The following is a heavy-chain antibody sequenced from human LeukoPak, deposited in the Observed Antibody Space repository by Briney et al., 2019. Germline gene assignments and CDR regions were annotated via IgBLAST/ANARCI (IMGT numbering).Heavy chain of an antibody. J-gene: IGHJ4*02. CDR3: AREVGATDH. V-gene: IGHV3-7*01. CDR2: IKQDGSKF. D-gene: IGHD1-26*01. CDR1: GFSFSNYW. Sequence: GGSLRLSCAASGFSFSNYWLTWVRQAPGKGLEWVANIKQDGSKFSYVDSVKGRFTISRDNAKNSLYLQMNSLRAEDTAVYYCAREVGATDHWGQGTLVTVSS.